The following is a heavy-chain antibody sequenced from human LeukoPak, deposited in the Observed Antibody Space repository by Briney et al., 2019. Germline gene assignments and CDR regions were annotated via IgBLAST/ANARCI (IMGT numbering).Heavy chain of an antibody. CDR2: ISAYNGNT. V-gene: IGHV1-18*01. CDR1: GYTFTSYG. J-gene: IGHJ4*02. CDR3: ARADCSTTSCYAAFDY. Sequence: ASVKVSCKASGYTFTSYGISWVRQAPGQGLEWMGWISAYNGNTNYAQKLQGRVAMTTDTSTSTAYMEMRSLRSDDTAVYYCARADCSTTSCYAAFDYWGQGTLVTVSS. D-gene: IGHD2-2*01.